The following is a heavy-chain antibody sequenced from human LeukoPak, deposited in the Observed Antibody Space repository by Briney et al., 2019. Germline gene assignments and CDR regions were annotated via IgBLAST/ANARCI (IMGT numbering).Heavy chain of an antibody. CDR3: ATCSGGSCYPAYFDY. CDR1: GYXFTSYY. Sequence: ASVKVSCKASGYXFTSYYFHWVRQAPGQGLEWMGVINPSGGSTTYAQKFQGRVTMTRDTSISTAYMELSRLRSDDTAVYYCATCSGGSCYPAYFDYWGQGTLVTVSS. V-gene: IGHV1-46*01. J-gene: IGHJ4*02. D-gene: IGHD2-15*01. CDR2: INPSGGST.